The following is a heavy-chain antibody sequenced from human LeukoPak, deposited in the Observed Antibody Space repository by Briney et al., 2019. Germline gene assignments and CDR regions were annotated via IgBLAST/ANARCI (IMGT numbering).Heavy chain of an antibody. D-gene: IGHD3-10*01. V-gene: IGHV4-39*01. CDR3: ASHPPMVRGVNCWFDP. J-gene: IGHJ5*02. CDR2: IYYSGST. Sequence: SETLSLTCTVSGGSISSSSYYWGWIHQLPGKGLEWIGSIYYSGSTYYNPSLKSRVTISVDTSKNQFSLKLSSVTAADTAVYYCASHPPMVRGVNCWFDPWGQEPWSPSPQ. CDR1: GGSISSSSYY.